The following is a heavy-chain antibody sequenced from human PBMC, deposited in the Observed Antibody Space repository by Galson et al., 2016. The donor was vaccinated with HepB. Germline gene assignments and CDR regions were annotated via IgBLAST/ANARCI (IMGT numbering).Heavy chain of an antibody. D-gene: IGHD3-9*01. CDR2: INSLSTAA. Sequence: SLRLSCAASGFTFGSYGMNWVRQAPGKGLEWISYINSLSTAAYYADSVKGRFFISRDNAKNSLYLQMNSLRDEDTAVYNCARDVDWAFDYWGQGTLVTVSS. J-gene: IGHJ4*02. CDR3: ARDVDWAFDY. CDR1: GFTFGSYG. V-gene: IGHV3-48*02.